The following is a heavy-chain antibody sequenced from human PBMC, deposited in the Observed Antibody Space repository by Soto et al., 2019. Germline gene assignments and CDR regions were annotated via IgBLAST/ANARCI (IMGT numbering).Heavy chain of an antibody. CDR3: ARAYYGDYELSTRAKPNRHYYYYGMAV. Sequence: QVQLVESGGGVVQPGRSLRLSCAASGFTFSSYGMHWVRQAPGKGLEWVAVIWYDGSNKYYADSVKGRFTISRDNSKNTLNLQMTSLRADDTAVYYWARAYYGDYELSTRAKPNRHYYYYGMAVWCQGTTVTVSS. V-gene: IGHV3-33*01. J-gene: IGHJ6*02. CDR2: IWYDGSNK. D-gene: IGHD4-17*01. CDR1: GFTFSSYG.